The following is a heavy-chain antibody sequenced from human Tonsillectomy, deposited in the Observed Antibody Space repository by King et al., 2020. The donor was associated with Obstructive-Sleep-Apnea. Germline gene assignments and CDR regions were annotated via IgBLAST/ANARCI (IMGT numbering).Heavy chain of an antibody. CDR3: ARGSGAAAVNWFDP. D-gene: IGHD6-13*01. Sequence: VQLQQWGAGMLKPSETLSLTCAVFGGSFSDYYWSWIRQPPGEGLEWIGEINHSGSTNYNPSLKSRVTISVDTSENQFSLKLNSVTAADTAVYYCARGSGAAAVNWFDPWGQGTLVTVSS. J-gene: IGHJ5*02. CDR2: INHSGST. V-gene: IGHV4-34*01. CDR1: GGSFSDYY.